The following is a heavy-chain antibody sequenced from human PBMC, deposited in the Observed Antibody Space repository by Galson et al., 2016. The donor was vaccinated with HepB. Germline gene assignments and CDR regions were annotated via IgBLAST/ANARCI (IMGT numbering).Heavy chain of an antibody. CDR2: IIPIFATA. CDR3: ARGSHYYDSSGPFAY. D-gene: IGHD3-22*01. CDR1: GGTFSSYA. J-gene: IGHJ4*02. Sequence: SVKVSCKASGGTFSSYAISWVRQAPGQGLEWMGRIIPIFATANYAQRFHGRVTITADESTSTAYMELSSLRSEDTAVYYCARGSHYYDSSGPFAYWGQGNLVTVSS. V-gene: IGHV1-69*13.